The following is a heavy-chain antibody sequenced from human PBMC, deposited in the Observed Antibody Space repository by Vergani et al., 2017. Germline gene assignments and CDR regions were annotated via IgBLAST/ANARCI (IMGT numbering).Heavy chain of an antibody. J-gene: IGHJ6*02. D-gene: IGHD3-3*01. CDR3: ARHGSTLHEFWSGYPSLYGMDV. Sequence: QLQLQESGPGLVKPSETLSLTCTVSGGSISSSSYYWGSIRQPPGKGLEWIGSIYYSGSTYYNPSLKSRVTISVDTSKNQFSLKLSSVTAADTAVYYCARHGSTLHEFWSGYPSLYGMDVWGQGTTVTVSS. CDR1: GGSISSSSYY. V-gene: IGHV4-39*01. CDR2: IYYSGST.